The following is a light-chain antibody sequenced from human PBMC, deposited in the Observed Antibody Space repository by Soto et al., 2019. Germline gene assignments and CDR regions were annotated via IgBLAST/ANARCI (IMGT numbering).Light chain of an antibody. CDR2: DGS. V-gene: IGLV2-14*03. Sequence: SVLPQPASVSGTPGQSIAISCSGNISAFSGYHFVSWYQQYPGEGPSLMIYDGSSRPSVVSNRVAGSKSGNTASLTISGLQAEDEADYYCSSYTSSNTYVFGAGTKVTVL. CDR1: ISAFSGYHF. J-gene: IGLJ1*01. CDR3: SSYTSSNTYV.